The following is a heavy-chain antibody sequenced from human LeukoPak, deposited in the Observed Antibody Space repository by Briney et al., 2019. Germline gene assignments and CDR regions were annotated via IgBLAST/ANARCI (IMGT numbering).Heavy chain of an antibody. J-gene: IGHJ6*02. Sequence: SQTLSLTCTVSGGSISSGSYYRSWIRQPAGKGLEWIGRIYTSGSTNYNPSLKSRVTISVDTSKNQFSLKLSSVTAADTAVYYCARVPLISDQLLSYYYGMDVWGQGTTVTVSS. CDR2: IYTSGST. CDR3: ARVPLISDQLLSYYYGMDV. CDR1: GGSISSGSYY. D-gene: IGHD2-2*01. V-gene: IGHV4-61*02.